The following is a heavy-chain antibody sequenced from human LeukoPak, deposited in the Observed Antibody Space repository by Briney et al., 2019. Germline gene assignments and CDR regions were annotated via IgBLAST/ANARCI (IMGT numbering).Heavy chain of an antibody. V-gene: IGHV3-66*03. CDR2: IRGSGET. D-gene: IGHD5-24*01. Sequence: GGSLRLSCAVSGFSARGYYMSWVRQAPGKGLEWVSLIRGSGETFYADSVKGRFSISRDDSKNTVYLQMNSLRIEDTAVYFCARDRAATQGWVEFDPWGQGTLVTVSS. CDR1: GFSARGYY. J-gene: IGHJ5*02. CDR3: ARDRAATQGWVEFDP.